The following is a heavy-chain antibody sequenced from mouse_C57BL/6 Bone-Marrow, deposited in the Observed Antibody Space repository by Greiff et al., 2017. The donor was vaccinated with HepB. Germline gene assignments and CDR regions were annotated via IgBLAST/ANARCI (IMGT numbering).Heavy chain of an antibody. V-gene: IGHV1-64*01. CDR1: GYTFTSYW. D-gene: IGHD1-1*01. J-gene: IGHJ2*01. CDR3: ARAYYYGLYYFDY. CDR2: IHPNSGST. Sequence: QVQLQQSGAELVKPGASVKLSCKASGYTFTSYWMHWVKQRPGQGLEWIGMIHPNSGSTNYNEKFKSKATLTVDKSSSTAYMQLSSLTSEDSAVYYCARAYYYGLYYFDYWGQGTTLTVSS.